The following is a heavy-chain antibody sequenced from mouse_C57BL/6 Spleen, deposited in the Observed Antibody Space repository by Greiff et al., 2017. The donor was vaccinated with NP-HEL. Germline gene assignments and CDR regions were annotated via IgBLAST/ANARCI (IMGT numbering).Heavy chain of an antibody. V-gene: IGHV1-55*01. D-gene: IGHD2-1*01. CDR3: ARGDGNSDEFAY. CDR2: IYPGSGST. J-gene: IGHJ3*01. CDR1: GYTFTSYW. Sequence: VQLQQPGAELVKPGASVKMSCKASGYTFTSYWITWVKQRPGQGLEWIGDIYPGSGSTNYNEKFKSKATLTVDTSSSTAYMQLSSLTSEDSAVYYCARGDGNSDEFAYWGQGTLVTVSA.